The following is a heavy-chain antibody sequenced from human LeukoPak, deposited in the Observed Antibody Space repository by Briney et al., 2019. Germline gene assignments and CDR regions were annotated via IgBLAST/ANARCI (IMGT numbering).Heavy chain of an antibody. CDR3: ARVELGINWFDP. Sequence: SETLSLTCAVSGGPISSSNWWSWVRQPPGKGLEWIGEIYHSGSTNYNPSLKSRVTISVDKSKNQFSLKLSSVTAADTAVYYCARVELGINWFDPWGQGTLVTVSS. CDR2: IYHSGST. J-gene: IGHJ5*02. V-gene: IGHV4-4*02. CDR1: GGPISSSNW. D-gene: IGHD5-24*01.